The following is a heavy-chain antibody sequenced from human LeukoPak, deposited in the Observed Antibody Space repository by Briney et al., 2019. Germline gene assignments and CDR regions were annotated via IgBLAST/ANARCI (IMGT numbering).Heavy chain of an antibody. Sequence: GGSLRLSCAASGFTFSSYDMHWVRQAAGKGLEWVSGIGTAGDTYYPASVKGRFTISRENAKNSLYLQMNSLSAGDTAVYYCASSPAYSSSWYAIDNWGQGTLVTVSS. CDR1: GFTFSSYD. CDR2: IGTAGDT. D-gene: IGHD6-13*01. CDR3: ASSPAYSSSWYAIDN. V-gene: IGHV3-13*01. J-gene: IGHJ4*02.